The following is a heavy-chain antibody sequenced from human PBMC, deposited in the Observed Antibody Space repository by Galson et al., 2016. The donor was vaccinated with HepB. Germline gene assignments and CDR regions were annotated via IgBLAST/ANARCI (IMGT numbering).Heavy chain of an antibody. CDR1: GFTVSSNY. CDR2: ISHDGINK. V-gene: IGHV3-30*18. D-gene: IGHD1-26*01. Sequence: SLRLSCAASGFTVSSNYMSWVRQAPGKGLEWVAVISHDGINKYYADSVKGRFTISRDNSRNTLYLQMNSLRAEDTAVYYCAKDKGGAGGRYYGYFDYWGQGTVVAVSS. J-gene: IGHJ4*02. CDR3: AKDKGGAGGRYYGYFDY.